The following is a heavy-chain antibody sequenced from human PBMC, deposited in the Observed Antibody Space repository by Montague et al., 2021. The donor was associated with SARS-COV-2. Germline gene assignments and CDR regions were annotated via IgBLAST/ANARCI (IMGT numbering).Heavy chain of an antibody. J-gene: IGHJ4*02. CDR2: IYQSGST. CDR1: GGSISSGGYY. D-gene: IGHD3/OR15-3a*01. Sequence: SETLSLTCIVSGGSISSGGYYWSWVRQPPGKGLEWIGEIYQSGSTNYNPSLKSRVTMSIDKSKNQFSLELNSVTAADTALYYCVRAGGLDNRPPVWGQGALVIVSS. V-gene: IGHV4-39*07. CDR3: VRAGGLDNRPPV.